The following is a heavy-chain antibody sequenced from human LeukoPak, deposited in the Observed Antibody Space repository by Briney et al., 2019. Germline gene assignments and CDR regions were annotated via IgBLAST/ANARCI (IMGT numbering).Heavy chain of an antibody. Sequence: ASVKVSCKASGYTFTSYGISWVRQAPGQGLEWMGWISAYNGNTNYAQKLQGRVTMTTDTSTSTAYMELRSLRSDDTAVYYCARVLEWELLGGWFDPWGQGNLVTVSS. CDR2: ISAYNGNT. CDR1: GYTFTSYG. CDR3: ARVLEWELLGGWFDP. V-gene: IGHV1-18*01. J-gene: IGHJ5*02. D-gene: IGHD1-26*01.